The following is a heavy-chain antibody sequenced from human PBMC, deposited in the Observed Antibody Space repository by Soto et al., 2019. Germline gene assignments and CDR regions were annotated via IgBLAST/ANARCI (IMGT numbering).Heavy chain of an antibody. CDR2: INNAGSTT. D-gene: IGHD2-8*01. V-gene: IGHV3-74*01. CDR1: GFTFSSYW. J-gene: IGHJ6*02. Sequence: PGGSLRLSCAASGFTFSSYWMHWVRQAPGKGLVWVSRINNAGSTTNYADSVKGRFTISRDNAKNTLYLQMNSLRAEDTAVYYCARGLLYFYGMDVWGQGTTVTVSS. CDR3: ARGLLYFYGMDV.